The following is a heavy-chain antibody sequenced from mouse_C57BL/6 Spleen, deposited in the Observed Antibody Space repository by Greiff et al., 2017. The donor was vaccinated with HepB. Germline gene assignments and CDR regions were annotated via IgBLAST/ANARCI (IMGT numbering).Heavy chain of an antibody. D-gene: IGHD3-1*01. CDR3: ERKGLAMDY. CDR2: IYPSDSET. CDR1: GYTFTSYW. Sequence: VQLQQPGAELVRPGSSVKLSCKASGYTFTSYWMDWVKQRPGQGLEWIGNIYPSDSETHYNQKFKDKATLTVDKSSSTAYMQLSSLTSEDSGVYYCERKGLAMDYWGQGTSVTVSS. J-gene: IGHJ4*01. V-gene: IGHV1-61*01.